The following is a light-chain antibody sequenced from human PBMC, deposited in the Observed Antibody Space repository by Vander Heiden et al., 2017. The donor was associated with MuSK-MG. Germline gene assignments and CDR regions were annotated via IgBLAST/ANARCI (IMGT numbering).Light chain of an antibody. Sequence: EIVLTQSPESQPVTSKEKVNITCRASQSTGRDLHWYQQKPNQTPKVLNEYASQSFSGVPSRCSSGGSRTDFTLTSGSLEAEDVATYFYHQTSNLPLTFGGGTKVEIK. CDR2: YAS. V-gene: IGKV6-21*01. CDR3: HQTSNLPLT. J-gene: IGKJ4*01. CDR1: QSTGRD.